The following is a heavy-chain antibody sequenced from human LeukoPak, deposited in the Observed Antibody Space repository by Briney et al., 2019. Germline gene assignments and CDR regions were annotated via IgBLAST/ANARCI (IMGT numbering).Heavy chain of an antibody. V-gene: IGHV3-11*06. Sequence: GGSLRLSWAASGFTFSDYYMSWIRQAPGKGLEWVSYISSSSSYTNYADSVKGRFTISRDNAKNSLYLQMNSLRAEDTAVYYCARDLTAAENSLDFWGQGTLVTVSS. D-gene: IGHD6-13*01. CDR1: GFTFSDYY. CDR3: ARDLTAAENSLDF. CDR2: ISSSSSYT. J-gene: IGHJ4*02.